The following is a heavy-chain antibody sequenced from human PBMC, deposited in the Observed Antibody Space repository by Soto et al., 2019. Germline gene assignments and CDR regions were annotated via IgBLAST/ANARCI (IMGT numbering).Heavy chain of an antibody. CDR2: SRDKAQGYST. CDR3: TRDLNDSSGYYWGAFDI. V-gene: IGHV3-72*01. Sequence: GGSLRLSCAGSGFTLSDYYIDWVRQAPGKGLEWVGRSRDKAQGYSTEYAASVKGRFTISRDDSKSIAYLQMNSLKTEDTAVYYCTRDLNDSSGYYWGAFDIWGQGTMVTV. D-gene: IGHD3-22*01. CDR1: GFTLSDYY. J-gene: IGHJ3*02.